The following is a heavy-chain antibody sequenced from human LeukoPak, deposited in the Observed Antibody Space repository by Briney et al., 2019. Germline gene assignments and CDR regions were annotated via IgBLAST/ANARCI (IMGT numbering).Heavy chain of an antibody. Sequence: GGSLRLSCVVSAFTFSSYGMNWVRQAPGKGLEWVSYINRGSSTIYYADSVKGRFIISRDNAKNSLYLQVKSLRDEDTAVYYCARECLMVGVYDAFDIWGQGTMVTVSS. D-gene: IGHD1-26*01. J-gene: IGHJ3*02. CDR1: AFTFSSYG. V-gene: IGHV3-48*02. CDR2: INRGSSTI. CDR3: ARECLMVGVYDAFDI.